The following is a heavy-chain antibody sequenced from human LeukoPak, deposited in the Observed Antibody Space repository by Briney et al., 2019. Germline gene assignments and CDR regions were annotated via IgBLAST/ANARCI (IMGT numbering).Heavy chain of an antibody. Sequence: GGSLRLSCAASGFTFSGSAMHWVRQASGKGLEWVGRIRSKANSYATAYAASVKGRFTISRDDSKNTAYLQMNSLKTEDTAVYYCTADSSGADAFDIWGQGTMVTVSS. D-gene: IGHD3-22*01. J-gene: IGHJ3*02. CDR1: GFTFSGSA. V-gene: IGHV3-73*01. CDR2: IRSKANSYAT. CDR3: TADSSGADAFDI.